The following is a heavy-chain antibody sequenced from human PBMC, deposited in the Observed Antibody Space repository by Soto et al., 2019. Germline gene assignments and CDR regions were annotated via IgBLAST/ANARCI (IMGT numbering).Heavy chain of an antibody. CDR3: ARGAMVRGVNYYYGMDV. J-gene: IGHJ6*02. D-gene: IGHD3-10*01. CDR2: IIPIFGTA. V-gene: IGHV1-69*13. Sequence: SVKVSCKASGGTFSSYAISWVRQAPGQGLEWMGGIIPIFGTANYAQKFQGRVTITADESTSTAYMELSSLRSEDTAVYYCARGAMVRGVNYYYGMDVWGQGTTVTVSS. CDR1: GGTFSSYA.